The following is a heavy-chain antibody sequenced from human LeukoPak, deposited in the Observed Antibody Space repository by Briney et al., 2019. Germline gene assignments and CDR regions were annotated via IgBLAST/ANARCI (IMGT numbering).Heavy chain of an antibody. J-gene: IGHJ6*02. CDR3: ARGRDCSSTSCYSGYYYYGMDV. V-gene: IGHV4-61*05. CDR1: GGSISSSSDY. D-gene: IGHD2-2*02. Sequence: SETLSLTCTVSGGSISSSSDYWAWIRQPPGKGLEWIGYIYYSGSTNYNPSLKSRVTISVDTSKNQFSLKLSSVTAADTAVYYCARGRDCSSTSCYSGYYYYGMDVWGQGTTVTVSS. CDR2: IYYSGST.